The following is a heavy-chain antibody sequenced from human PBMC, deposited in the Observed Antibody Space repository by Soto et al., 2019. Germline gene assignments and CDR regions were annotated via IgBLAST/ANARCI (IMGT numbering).Heavy chain of an antibody. CDR3: ARRYYDILTGNYLFDY. J-gene: IGHJ4*02. V-gene: IGHV4-59*08. D-gene: IGHD3-9*01. CDR1: GDSISRYY. CDR2: IYYSGST. Sequence: EPLSCTWTGSGDSISRYYGSWIRQPPRKGLEWIGYIYYSGSTNYNPSLKSRVTISVDTSKNQFSLKLSSVTAADTAVYYRARRYYDILTGNYLFDYWGQGTLVTVSS.